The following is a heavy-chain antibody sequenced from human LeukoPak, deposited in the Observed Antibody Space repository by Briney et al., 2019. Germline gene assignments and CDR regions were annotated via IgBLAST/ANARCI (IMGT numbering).Heavy chain of an antibody. CDR2: ISSSSSYI. V-gene: IGHV3-21*01. CDR1: GFTFSSYS. CDR3: ARDYSSPGNFDY. D-gene: IGHD6-13*01. J-gene: IGHJ4*02. Sequence: GGSLRLSCAASGFTFSSYSMNWVRQAPGKGLEWVSSISSSSSYIYYADSVKGRFTISRDHAKNSLYLQMNSLRAEDTAVYYCARDYSSPGNFDYWGQGTLVTVSS.